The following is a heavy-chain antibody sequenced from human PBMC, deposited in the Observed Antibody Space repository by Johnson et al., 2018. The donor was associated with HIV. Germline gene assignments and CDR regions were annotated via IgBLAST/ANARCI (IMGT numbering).Heavy chain of an antibody. D-gene: IGHD6-25*01. J-gene: IGHJ3*02. Sequence: VQLVESGGGVVQPGRSLRLSCAVSGFTFRSYGVHWVRQAPGKGLEWVAVISYDGSNEYYADSVKGRFTISRDNSKNTVYLEMNSLRAEDTAVYYCAKGGIYAFDIWGQGTMVTVSS. CDR3: AKGGIYAFDI. CDR2: ISYDGSNE. CDR1: GFTFRSYG. V-gene: IGHV3-30*18.